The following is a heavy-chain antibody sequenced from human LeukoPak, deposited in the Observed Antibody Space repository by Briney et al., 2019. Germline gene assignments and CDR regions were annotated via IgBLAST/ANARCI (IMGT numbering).Heavy chain of an antibody. CDR3: ATSLRQWLATVPFDY. J-gene: IGHJ4*02. D-gene: IGHD6-19*01. Sequence: ASVKVSCKASGYTFTGYYMHWVRQAPGQGLEWMGRINPNSGGTNYAQKFQGRVTMTRDTSISKAYMELSRLRSDDTAVYYCATSLRQWLATVPFDYWGQGTLVTVSS. CDR1: GYTFTGYY. V-gene: IGHV1-2*06. CDR2: INPNSGGT.